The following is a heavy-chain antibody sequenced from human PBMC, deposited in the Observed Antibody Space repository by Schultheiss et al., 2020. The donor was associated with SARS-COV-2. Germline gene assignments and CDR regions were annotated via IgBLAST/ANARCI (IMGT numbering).Heavy chain of an antibody. Sequence: ASVKVSCKASGYTFTGYYMHWVRQAPGQGLEWMGWMNPNSGNTGYAQKFQGRVTITADESTSTAYMELSSLRSEDTAVYYCARYSGSYALYGMDVWGQGTTVTVSS. CDR2: MNPNSGNT. CDR3: ARYSGSYALYGMDV. CDR1: GYTFTGYY. D-gene: IGHD1-26*01. J-gene: IGHJ6*02. V-gene: IGHV1-8*03.